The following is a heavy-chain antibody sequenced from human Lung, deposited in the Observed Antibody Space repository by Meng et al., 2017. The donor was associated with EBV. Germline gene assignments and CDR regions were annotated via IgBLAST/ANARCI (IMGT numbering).Heavy chain of an antibody. CDR1: GGSINSGDYY. CDR3: ARNYYFDY. CDR2: IYYTGST. J-gene: IGHJ4*02. V-gene: IGHV4-30-4*01. Sequence: QGPGPGLVQPSQTLSLTCTVSGGSINSGDYYWSWIRQPPGKGLEWIGYIYYTGSTYYNPSLKSRVTISMDTSKNQFSLRLSSVTAADTAVYYCARNYYFDYWGQGTLVTVSS.